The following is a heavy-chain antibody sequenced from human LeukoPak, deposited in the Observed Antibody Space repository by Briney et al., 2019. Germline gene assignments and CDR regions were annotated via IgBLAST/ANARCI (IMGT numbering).Heavy chain of an antibody. Sequence: SETLSLTCAVYGGSFSGYYWSWIRQPPGQGLEWIGEFNHSGSTNYNPSLKSRVTISVDTSKNQSSLKLSSVTAADTAVYYCARGLGLTTGAYYFDSWGQGTLVAVSS. D-gene: IGHD3-22*01. V-gene: IGHV4-34*01. J-gene: IGHJ4*02. CDR2: FNHSGST. CDR1: GGSFSGYY. CDR3: ARGLGLTTGAYYFDS.